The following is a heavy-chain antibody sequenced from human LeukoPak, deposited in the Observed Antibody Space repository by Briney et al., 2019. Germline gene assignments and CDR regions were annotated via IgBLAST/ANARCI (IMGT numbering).Heavy chain of an antibody. J-gene: IGHJ4*02. Sequence: GGSLRLSCAASGFYFSSNAMSWVRQAPGKGLEWVSCNSGSGDSSHYADSVKGRFTISRDNSKNTLYLQMNSRRAEDTAVYYCAKDAVAPAYSSSWYEFDSWGQGTLVTVSS. CDR2: NSGSGDSS. CDR3: AKDAVAPAYSSSWYEFDS. CDR1: GFYFSSNA. V-gene: IGHV3-23*01. D-gene: IGHD6-13*01.